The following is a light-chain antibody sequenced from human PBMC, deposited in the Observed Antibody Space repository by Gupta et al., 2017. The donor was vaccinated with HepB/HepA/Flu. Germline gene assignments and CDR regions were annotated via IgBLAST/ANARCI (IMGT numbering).Light chain of an antibody. CDR2: EVN. CDR1: SSDVGGYKY. J-gene: IGLJ3*02. V-gene: IGLV2-8*01. CDR3: SSYAGSNNWV. Sequence: QSALTQPPSASGSPGQSATISCTGTSSDVGGYKYVSWYQQHPGKAPKLMIYEVNKRPSGVPDRFSGSKSGNTASLTVSGLQGEDEADYYCSSYAGSNNWVFGGGTKLTVL.